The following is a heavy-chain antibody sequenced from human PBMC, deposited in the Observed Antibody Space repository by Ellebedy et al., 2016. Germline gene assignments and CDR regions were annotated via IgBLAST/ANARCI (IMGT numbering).Heavy chain of an antibody. CDR3: ARGLEDLVATFDY. J-gene: IGHJ4*02. D-gene: IGHD5-12*01. V-gene: IGHV4-34*01. CDR1: GGSFSGYY. CDR2: INHSGST. Sequence: SETLSLTCAVYGGSFSGYYWSWIRQPPGKGLEWIGEINHSGSTNYNPSPKSRVTISVDTSKNQFSLKLSSVTAADTAVYYCARGLEDLVATFDYWGQGTLVTVSS.